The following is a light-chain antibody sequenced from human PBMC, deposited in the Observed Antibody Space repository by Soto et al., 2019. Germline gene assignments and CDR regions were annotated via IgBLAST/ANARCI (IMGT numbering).Light chain of an antibody. Sequence: DIQMTQSPSSLSASVGDRVTITCRASQSISSYLNWYQQKPGKAPKLLIYAASSLQSGVPSRFSGSGSGTDFTLTISSLQPEDVATYYCQQSYSTRLTFGPGTKVDIK. CDR3: QQSYSTRLT. V-gene: IGKV1-39*01. CDR1: QSISSY. CDR2: AAS. J-gene: IGKJ3*01.